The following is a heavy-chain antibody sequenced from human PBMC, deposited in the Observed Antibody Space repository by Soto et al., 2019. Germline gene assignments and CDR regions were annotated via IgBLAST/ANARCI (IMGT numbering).Heavy chain of an antibody. V-gene: IGHV4-39*01. D-gene: IGHD3-16*01. J-gene: IGHJ4*02. CDR2: IYYSGST. Sequence: SETLSLTCTVSGGSISSSSYYWGWIRQPPGKGLEWIGSIYYSGSTYYNPSLKSRVTISVDTSKNQFSLKLSSVTAADTAVYYCARHGGVIWGSKIYYFEYWGQGTLVTVSS. CDR1: GGSISSSSYY. CDR3: ARHGGVIWGSKIYYFEY.